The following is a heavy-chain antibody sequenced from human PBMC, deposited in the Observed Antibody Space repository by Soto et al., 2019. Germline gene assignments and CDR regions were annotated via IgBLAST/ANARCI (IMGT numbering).Heavy chain of an antibody. J-gene: IGHJ4*02. CDR1: GGSISSKNC. Sequence: SETRSLTCVVSGGSISSKNCWSGVRQPPGKGLEWIGEIYHSGSTNYNPSLKSRVTISVDKSKNQFSLKLSSVTAADTAVYYCARVAAAGTYFDYWGQGTLVTVSS. CDR3: ARVAAAGTYFDY. D-gene: IGHD6-13*01. CDR2: IYHSGST. V-gene: IGHV4-4*02.